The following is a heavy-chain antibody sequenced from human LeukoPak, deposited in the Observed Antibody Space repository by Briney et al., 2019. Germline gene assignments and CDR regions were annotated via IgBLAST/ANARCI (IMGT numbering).Heavy chain of an antibody. J-gene: IGHJ4*02. CDR2: ITGDGGSA. CDR3: ARTGNLDF. V-gene: IGHV3-43*02. CDR1: GFTYDDYA. D-gene: IGHD3/OR15-3a*01. Sequence: PGGSLRLSCAASGFTYDDYAMHWVRHAPGRGPEWVSLITGDGGSAYYTDSVKGRFTISRDNSKKSLYLQMNSLRTEDTALYYCARTGNLDFWGQGTLVTVSS.